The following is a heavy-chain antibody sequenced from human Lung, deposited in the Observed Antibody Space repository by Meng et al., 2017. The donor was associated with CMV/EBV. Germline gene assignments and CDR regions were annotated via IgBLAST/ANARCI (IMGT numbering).Heavy chain of an antibody. Sequence: ISSGGYSWSWIRQPPGKGLEWIGYIYHSGSTYNNPSLKSRVNISVDRSKNQFSLKLSSVTAADTAVYYCARGSYYDILTGVYRGFDYWGQGTLVTVSS. J-gene: IGHJ4*02. V-gene: IGHV4-30-2*01. D-gene: IGHD3-9*01. CDR2: IYHSGST. CDR1: ISSGGYS. CDR3: ARGSYYDILTGVYRGFDY.